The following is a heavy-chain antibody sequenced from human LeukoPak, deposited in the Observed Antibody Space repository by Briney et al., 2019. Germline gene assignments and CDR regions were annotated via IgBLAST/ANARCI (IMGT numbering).Heavy chain of an antibody. CDR2: ISSRSSTI. CDR1: GFTFSRYG. Sequence: GGSLRLSCAASGFTFSRYGMNWVRQAPGKGLEWISYISSRSSTIYYADSVKGRFTISRDNAKNSLFLQMNSLRDEDTAVYYCARGCSGGSCFGDFDYWGQGTLGTVSS. CDR3: ARGCSGGSCFGDFDY. J-gene: IGHJ4*02. D-gene: IGHD2-15*01. V-gene: IGHV3-48*02.